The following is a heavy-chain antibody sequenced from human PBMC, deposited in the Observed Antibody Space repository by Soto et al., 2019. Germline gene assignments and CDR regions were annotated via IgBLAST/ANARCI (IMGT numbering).Heavy chain of an antibody. Sequence: QVQLMQSGTEVKKPGASVTVSCTASGYTSADFGISWVRQAPGQGLEWMGWVSGNDGVSNPAPKVQGRITMTLDTAKGVFYMALRSLRSDDMAIYDCVRDQKYFRLNGTWFDSWVQGTLVSVSS. V-gene: IGHV1-18*03. CDR2: VSGNDGVS. D-gene: IGHD5-12*01. J-gene: IGHJ5*01. CDR1: GYTSADFG. CDR3: VRDQKYFRLNGTWFDS.